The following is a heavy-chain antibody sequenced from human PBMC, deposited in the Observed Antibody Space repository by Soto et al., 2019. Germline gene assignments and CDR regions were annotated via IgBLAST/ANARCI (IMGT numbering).Heavy chain of an antibody. CDR3: ARTRRDGYNYFDP. CDR1: GGSISIYY. CDR2: IYYSGST. V-gene: IGHV4-59*01. Sequence: PSDTLSLTCTVSGGSISIYYWSWIRQPPGKGLEWIGYIYYSGSTNYNPSLKSRVTISVDTSKNQFSLKLSSVTAADTAVYYCARTRRDGYNYFDPWGQGTLVTVSS. J-gene: IGHJ5*02. D-gene: IGHD5-12*01.